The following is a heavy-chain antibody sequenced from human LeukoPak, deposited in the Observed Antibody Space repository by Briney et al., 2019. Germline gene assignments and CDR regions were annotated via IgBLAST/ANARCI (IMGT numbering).Heavy chain of an antibody. J-gene: IGHJ1*01. CDR1: GGSISSSSYY. Sequence: SETLSLTCTVSGGSISSSSYYWGWIRQPPGKGLEWIGYIYYRGSTNYNPFLKSRVTISVDTSKNQFSLNLSSVTAADTAVYYCARVVNNSSGYVYFQHWGQGTLVTVSS. D-gene: IGHD3-22*01. CDR2: IYYRGST. CDR3: ARVVNNSSGYVYFQH. V-gene: IGHV4-61*05.